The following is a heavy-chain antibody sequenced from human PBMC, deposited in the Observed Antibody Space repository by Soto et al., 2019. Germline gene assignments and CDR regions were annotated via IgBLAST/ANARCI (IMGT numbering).Heavy chain of an antibody. CDR1: GGSISSGGYY. J-gene: IGHJ5*02. CDR3: ARQVPAAIRLGWFDP. V-gene: IGHV4-39*01. D-gene: IGHD2-2*02. Sequence: PSETLSLTCTVSGGSISSGGYYWGWIRQPPGKGLEWIGSIYYSGSTYYRPSLKSRVTISVDTSKNQFSLKLSSVTAADTAVYYCARQVPAAIRLGWFDPWGQGTLVTV. CDR2: IYYSGST.